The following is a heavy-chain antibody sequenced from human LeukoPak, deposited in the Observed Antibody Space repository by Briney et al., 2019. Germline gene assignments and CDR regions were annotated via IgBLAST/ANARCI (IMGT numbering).Heavy chain of an antibody. Sequence: PGGSLRLSCAASGFTFSSYAVSWVRQAPGKGQEWVSAISGSGGSTYYADSVKGRFTISRDNSKNTLYLQMNSLRAEDTAVYYCARPYSNFPPDYFCGMEVWGQGTTVIVSS. J-gene: IGHJ6*02. D-gene: IGHD1-26*01. CDR3: ARPYSNFPPDYFCGMEV. CDR1: GFTFSSYA. CDR2: ISGSGGST. V-gene: IGHV3-23*01.